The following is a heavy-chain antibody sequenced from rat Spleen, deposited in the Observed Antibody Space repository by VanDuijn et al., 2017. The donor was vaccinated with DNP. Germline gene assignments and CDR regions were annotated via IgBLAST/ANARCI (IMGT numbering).Heavy chain of an antibody. CDR1: GFSLTSYA. CDR3: TRDDIGTTRFDY. V-gene: IGHV2-6*01. CDR2: ISSGGGT. J-gene: IGHJ2*01. D-gene: IGHD1-5*01. Sequence: QVQLKESGPGLVQPSQTLSLTCTVSGFSLTSYAVSWVRQPPGKGLEWIAAISSGGGTYYNSALKSRLSISRDTSKSQVFLKMNSLQTEDTAIYFCTRDDIGTTRFDYWGQGVMVTVSS.